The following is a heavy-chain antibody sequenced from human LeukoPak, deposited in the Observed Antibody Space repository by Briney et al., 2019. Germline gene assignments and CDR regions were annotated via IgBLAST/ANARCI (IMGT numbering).Heavy chain of an antibody. CDR2: MNPNSGNT. Sequence: ASVKVSCKASGYTFTSYDINWVRQATGQGLEWMGWMNPNSGNTGYAQKFQGRVTMTRNTSISTAYMELSSLRSGDTAMYYCARGRGFCNGGSCSNAFDIWGQGTMVTVSS. CDR3: ARGRGFCNGGSCSNAFDI. D-gene: IGHD2-15*01. J-gene: IGHJ3*02. CDR1: GYTFTSYD. V-gene: IGHV1-8*01.